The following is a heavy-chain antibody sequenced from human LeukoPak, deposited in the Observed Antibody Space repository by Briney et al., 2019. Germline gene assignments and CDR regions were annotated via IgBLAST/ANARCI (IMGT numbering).Heavy chain of an antibody. V-gene: IGHV4-59*01. Sequence: SETLSLTCTVSGGSISSYYWSWIRQPPGKGLEWIGYIYYSGSTNYNPSLESRVTISVDTSKNQFSLKLSSVTAADTAVYYCARKSGSYSPKQNAFDIWGQGTMVTVPS. CDR3: ARKSGSYSPKQNAFDI. CDR1: GGSISSYY. J-gene: IGHJ3*02. D-gene: IGHD1-26*01. CDR2: IYYSGST.